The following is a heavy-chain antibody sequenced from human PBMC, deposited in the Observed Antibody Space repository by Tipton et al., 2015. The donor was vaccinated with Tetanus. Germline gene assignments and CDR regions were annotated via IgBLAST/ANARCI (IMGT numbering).Heavy chain of an antibody. CDR2: IYYSGST. D-gene: IGHD3-22*01. CDR1: GGSISSGGYY. CDR3: ASLVYYDSSGYPPLDY. J-gene: IGHJ4*02. Sequence: TLSLTCTVSGGSISSGGYYWSWIRQHPGKGLEWIGSIYYSGSTYYNPSLKSRVTISVDTSKNQFSLKLSSVTAADTAVYYCASLVYYDSSGYPPLDYWGQGTLVTVSS. V-gene: IGHV4-39*01.